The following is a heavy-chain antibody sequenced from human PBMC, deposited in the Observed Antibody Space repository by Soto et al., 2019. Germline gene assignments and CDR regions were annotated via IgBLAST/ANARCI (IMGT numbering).Heavy chain of an antibody. J-gene: IGHJ4*02. CDR2: IWYDGSNK. CDR1: GFTFRNYG. V-gene: IGHV3-33*01. D-gene: IGHD6-19*01. CDR3: ARGRDGCTPDY. Sequence: QVPLVESGGGVVQPGRSLRLSCAASGFTFRNYGMHWVRQAPGKGLEGMAVIWYDGSNKYYADSVKGRFTISRDNSKTTLYLQMNSLRDEDTAVYYCARGRDGCTPDYWGQGTLVTVSS.